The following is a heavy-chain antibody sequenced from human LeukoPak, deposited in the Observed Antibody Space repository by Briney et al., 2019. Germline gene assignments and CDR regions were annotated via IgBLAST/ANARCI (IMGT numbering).Heavy chain of an antibody. J-gene: IGHJ4*02. CDR3: ARDEYYYEA. V-gene: IGHV4-59*01. CDR2: IYYSGST. D-gene: IGHD3-22*01. Sequence: ASETLSLTCTVSGGSISSYYWSWIRQPPGKGLEWIGYIYYSGSTNYNPSLKSRVTISVDTSKNQFSLKLSSVTAADTAVYYSARDEYYYEAWGQGTLVTVSS. CDR1: GGSISSYY.